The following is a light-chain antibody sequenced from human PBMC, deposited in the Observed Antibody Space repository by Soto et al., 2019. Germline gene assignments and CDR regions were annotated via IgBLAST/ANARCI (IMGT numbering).Light chain of an antibody. CDR3: QQYNNWPPYT. J-gene: IGKJ2*01. V-gene: IGKV3-15*01. Sequence: EIVMTQSPATLSVSPGERATLSCRASQSVSSNLAWYQQKPGQAPRLLIYGASTRATGIPARFSGSGSGTEFTLTISSLHSEAFAVYYCQQYNNWPPYTFGQGTKLEIK. CDR1: QSVSSN. CDR2: GAS.